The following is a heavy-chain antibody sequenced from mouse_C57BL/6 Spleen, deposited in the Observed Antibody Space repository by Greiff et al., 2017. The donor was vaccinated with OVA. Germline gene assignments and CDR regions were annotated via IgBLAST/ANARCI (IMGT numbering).Heavy chain of an antibody. J-gene: IGHJ2*01. CDR2: ISSGGDYI. D-gene: IGHD2-2*01. CDR1: GFTFSSYA. CDR3: TSETMVKFFEY. Sequence: DVKLVESGEGLVKPGGSLKLSCAASGFTFSSYAMSWVRQTPEKRLEWVAYISSGGDYIYYADTVKGRLTISRDNASNTRYLQMSSLTSEDTAMFYCTSETMVKFFEYWGQGTTLTVS. V-gene: IGHV5-9-1*02.